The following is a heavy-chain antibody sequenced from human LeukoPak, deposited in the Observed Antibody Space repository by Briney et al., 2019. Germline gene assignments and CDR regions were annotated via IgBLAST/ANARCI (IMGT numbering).Heavy chain of an antibody. D-gene: IGHD6-19*01. V-gene: IGHV3-66*01. CDR3: ARDRGASGWYRSDY. CDR1: GFTVSSNY. J-gene: IGHJ4*02. Sequence: GGSLRLSCAASGFTVSSNYMSWVRQAPGKGLEWVSVIYSGGSTYYADSVKGRFTISRDNSKNTLYLQMNSLRAEDTAVYYCARDRGASGWYRSDYWGQGTLVTVSS. CDR2: IYSGGST.